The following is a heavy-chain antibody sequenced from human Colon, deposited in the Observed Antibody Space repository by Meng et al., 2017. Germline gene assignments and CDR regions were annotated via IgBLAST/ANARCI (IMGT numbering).Heavy chain of an antibody. V-gene: IGHV3-48*03. CDR2: ISGSGSSE. J-gene: IGHJ5*02. Sequence: GESLKISCAGSGFTFSSYEMNWVRQAPGKGLEWVAYISGSGSSEKYADSVKGRFSISRDNAKNSLLLHMNSLRAEDTAVYYCARAFPAGAWGQGTLVTVSS. D-gene: IGHD6-25*01. CDR1: GFTFSSYE. CDR3: ARAFPAGA.